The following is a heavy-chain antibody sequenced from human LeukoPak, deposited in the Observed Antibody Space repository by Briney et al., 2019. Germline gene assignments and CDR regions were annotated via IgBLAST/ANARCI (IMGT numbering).Heavy chain of an antibody. Sequence: GGSLRLSCAASGFTFSNYAMNWVRQAPGKGLEWLSYISTSSGTIYYADSVKGRFTISRDNAKKSLYLQMNSLRAEDTAVYYCARRALELWGQGTLVTVSS. J-gene: IGHJ4*02. CDR1: GFTFSNYA. CDR2: ISTSSGTI. CDR3: ARRALEL. V-gene: IGHV3-48*04. D-gene: IGHD1-26*01.